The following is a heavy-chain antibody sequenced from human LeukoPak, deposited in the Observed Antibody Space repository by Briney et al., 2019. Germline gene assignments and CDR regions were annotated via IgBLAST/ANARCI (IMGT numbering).Heavy chain of an antibody. V-gene: IGHV5-51*01. CDR2: IYPGDSDT. J-gene: IGHJ4*02. D-gene: IGHD4-17*01. CDR3: ARTPLGVMYGDTPSGFAY. CDR1: GYSFTSYW. Sequence: GESLKISCKGSGYSFTSYWIGWVRQMPGKGLEWMGIIYPGDSDTRYSPSFQGQVTISADKSITTAYLQWNSLKASDTAMYYCARTPLGVMYGDTPSGFAYWGQGTLVTVSS.